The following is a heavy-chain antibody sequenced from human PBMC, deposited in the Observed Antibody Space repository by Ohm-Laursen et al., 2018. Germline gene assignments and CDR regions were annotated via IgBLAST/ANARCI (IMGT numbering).Heavy chain of an antibody. CDR3: ARGQYYYDSSGFGFWYFDL. D-gene: IGHD3-22*01. CDR1: GFTFSGYA. J-gene: IGHJ2*01. V-gene: IGHV3-33*05. CDR2: ILDNGSYK. Sequence: SLRLSCSASGFTFSGYAMHWVRQAPGKGLEWVAVILDNGSYKYYGDSVKGRFTISRDNSKNTLYLQVNTLRAEDTAVYYCARGQYYYDSSGFGFWYFDLWGRGTLVTVSS.